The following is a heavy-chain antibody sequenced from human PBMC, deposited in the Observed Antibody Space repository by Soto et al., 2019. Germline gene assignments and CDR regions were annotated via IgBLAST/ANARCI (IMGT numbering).Heavy chain of an antibody. V-gene: IGHV3-23*01. CDR1: GFTFSSYA. CDR3: AKQEYQLRDYYYMDV. D-gene: IGHD2-2*01. J-gene: IGHJ6*03. Sequence: GGSLRLSCAASGFTFSSYAMSWVRQAPGKGLEWVSAISGSGGSTYYADSVKGRFTISRDNSKNTLYLQMNSLRAEDTAVYYCAKQEYQLRDYYYMDVWGKGTTVTVSS. CDR2: ISGSGGST.